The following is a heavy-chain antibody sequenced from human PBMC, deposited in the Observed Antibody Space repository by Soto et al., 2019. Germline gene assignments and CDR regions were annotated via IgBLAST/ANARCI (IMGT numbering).Heavy chain of an antibody. CDR3: ASSPAFSSSWYGIPPDPSHGMDV. CDR2: INPSGGIT. V-gene: IGHV1-46*01. J-gene: IGHJ6*01. CDR1: GYTFTSFY. Sequence: QMQLVQSGAEGKRPGASVRDSCKSSGYTFTSFYIHWVRQAPGEGLACMGIINPSGGITNFAQRFQGRVTMTRDMSTNTHYMELSSLKSDDTAVYYCASSPAFSSSWYGIPPDPSHGMDVW. D-gene: IGHD6-13*01.